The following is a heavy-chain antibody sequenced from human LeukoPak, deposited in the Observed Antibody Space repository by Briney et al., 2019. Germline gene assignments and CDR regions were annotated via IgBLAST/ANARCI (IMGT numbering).Heavy chain of an antibody. Sequence: GGSLRLSCAASGFTFSSYAMSWVRQVPGKGLEWVSAISGSGGSTYYADSVKGRFTISRDNSKNTLYLQMNSLRAEDTAVYYCAKGGSSWSRMGQLDYWGQGTRVTVSS. CDR2: ISGSGGST. CDR3: AKGGSSWSRMGQLDY. D-gene: IGHD6-13*01. V-gene: IGHV3-23*01. J-gene: IGHJ4*02. CDR1: GFTFSSYA.